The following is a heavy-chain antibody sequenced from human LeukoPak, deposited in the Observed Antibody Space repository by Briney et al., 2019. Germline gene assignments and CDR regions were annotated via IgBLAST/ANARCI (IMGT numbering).Heavy chain of an antibody. CDR1: GFTFSSYG. CDR2: IWYDGSNK. Sequence: PGGSLRLSCAASGFTFSSYGMHWVRQAPGKGLGWVAVIWYDGSNKYYADSVKGRFTISRDNSKNTLYLQMNSLRAEDTAVYYCARADYLRYSYAMDVWGQGTTVTVSS. J-gene: IGHJ6*02. V-gene: IGHV3-33*01. CDR3: ARADYLRYSYAMDV. D-gene: IGHD4/OR15-4a*01.